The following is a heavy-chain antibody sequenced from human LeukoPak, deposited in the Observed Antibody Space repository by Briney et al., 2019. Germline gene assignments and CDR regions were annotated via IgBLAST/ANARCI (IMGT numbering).Heavy chain of an antibody. Sequence: GASVRVSCKVSGYTLTELSMHWVRQAPGKGLEWMGGFDPEDGETIYAQKFQGRVTMTEDTSTDTAYMELSSLRSEDTAVYYCATAGTHYYDSSGYQYFDYWGQGTLVTVSS. CDR3: ATAGTHYYDSSGYQYFDY. J-gene: IGHJ4*02. V-gene: IGHV1-24*01. CDR2: FDPEDGET. CDR1: GYTLTELS. D-gene: IGHD3-22*01.